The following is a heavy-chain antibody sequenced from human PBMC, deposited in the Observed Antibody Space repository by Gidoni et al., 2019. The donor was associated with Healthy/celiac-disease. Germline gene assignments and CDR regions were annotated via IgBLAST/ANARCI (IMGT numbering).Heavy chain of an antibody. CDR2: IRGSGGST. J-gene: IGHJ5*02. CDR3: AKDRYQLLSSPWFDP. V-gene: IGHV3-23*01. Sequence: EVQLLESGGGLVQPGGSLRLSCAASGFTFRSYAMSWVRQAPGKGLEWVSAIRGSGGSTYYADSVKGRLTISRDNSKNTLYLQMNSLRAEDTAVYYCAKDRYQLLSSPWFDPWGQGTLVTVSS. D-gene: IGHD2-2*01. CDR1: GFTFRSYA.